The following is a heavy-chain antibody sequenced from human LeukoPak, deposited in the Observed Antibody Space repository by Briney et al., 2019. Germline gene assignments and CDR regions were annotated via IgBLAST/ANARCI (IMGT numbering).Heavy chain of an antibody. CDR3: ARQGPNGDLDF. CDR2: IESYSRII. V-gene: IGHV3-48*01. CDR1: GFTFNTYS. J-gene: IGHJ4*02. D-gene: IGHD4-17*01. Sequence: GGSLRLSCEASGFTFNTYSMNWVRQAPGKGLQWVSYIESYSRIIHYADSVKGRFTISRDAAKNSLFLQMNSLRAEDTAIYYCARQGPNGDLDFWGQGTLVTVSS.